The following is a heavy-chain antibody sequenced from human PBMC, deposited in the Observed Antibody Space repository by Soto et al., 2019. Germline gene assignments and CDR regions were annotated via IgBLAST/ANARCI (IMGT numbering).Heavy chain of an antibody. V-gene: IGHV4-39*01. CDR2: IYYSGST. CDR3: EAENNYGDHIYPRDY. CDR1: GGSISSSSYY. D-gene: IGHD4-17*01. Sequence: PSETLSLTCTVSGGSISSSSYYWGWIRQPPGKGLEWIGSIYYSGSTYYNPSLKSRVTISVDTSKNQFSLKLSSVTAADTAVYYCEAENNYGDHIYPRDYWGQGTLVTVSS. J-gene: IGHJ4*02.